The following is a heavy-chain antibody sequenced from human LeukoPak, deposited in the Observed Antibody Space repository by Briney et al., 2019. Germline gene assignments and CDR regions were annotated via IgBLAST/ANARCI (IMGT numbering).Heavy chain of an antibody. CDR2: INHSGGT. CDR3: ARTLYSVVVITHDAFDI. CDR1: GGSFSGYY. Sequence: SETLSLTCAVYGGSFSGYYWSWIRQPPGKGLEWIGEINHSGGTNYNPSLKSRVTISVDTSKNQFSLKLSSVTAADTAVYYCARTLYSVVVITHDAFDIWGQGTMVTVSS. V-gene: IGHV4-34*01. J-gene: IGHJ3*02. D-gene: IGHD3-22*01.